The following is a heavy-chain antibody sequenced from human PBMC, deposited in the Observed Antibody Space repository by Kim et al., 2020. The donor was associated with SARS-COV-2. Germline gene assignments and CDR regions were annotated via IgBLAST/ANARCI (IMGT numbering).Heavy chain of an antibody. CDR1: GFTFSSYE. J-gene: IGHJ4*02. D-gene: IGHD3-22*01. CDR2: ISTSGSTI. Sequence: GGSLRLSCAASGFTFSSYEMNWVRQAPGKGLEWVSYISTSGSTIYYADSVKGRFTISRDNAKNSLYLQMNSLRAEDTAVYYCARVTGYYDSSGYYYFDYWGQGTLVTVSS. CDR3: ARVTGYYDSSGYYYFDY. V-gene: IGHV3-48*03.